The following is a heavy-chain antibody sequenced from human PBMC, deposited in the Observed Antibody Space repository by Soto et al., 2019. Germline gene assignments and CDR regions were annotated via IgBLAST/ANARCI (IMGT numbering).Heavy chain of an antibody. J-gene: IGHJ4*02. CDR3: ARRRIEAAGEFDY. V-gene: IGHV4-61*01. D-gene: IGHD6-13*01. CDR1: GGSVSSGSYY. Sequence: SETLSLTCTVSGGSVSSGSYYWSWIRQPPGKGLEWIGYIYYSGSTNYNPSLKSRVTISVDTSKNQFSLKLSSVTAADTAVYYCARRRIEAAGEFDYWGQGTLVTVSS. CDR2: IYYSGST.